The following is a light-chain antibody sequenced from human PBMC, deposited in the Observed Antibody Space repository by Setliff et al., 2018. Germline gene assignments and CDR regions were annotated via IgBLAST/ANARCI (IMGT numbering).Light chain of an antibody. CDR2: EVS. CDR1: SNDIGGYKY. CDR3: MIWYNDAYV. Sequence: QSALTQPASVSGSPGQSITISCTGTSNDIGGYKYVSWYQQHPGKAPKLMIYEVSNRPSGVSDRFSGSKSGNTASLTISGLQAEDEADYYCMIWYNDAYVFASGTKVTVL. J-gene: IGLJ1*01. V-gene: IGLV2-14*01.